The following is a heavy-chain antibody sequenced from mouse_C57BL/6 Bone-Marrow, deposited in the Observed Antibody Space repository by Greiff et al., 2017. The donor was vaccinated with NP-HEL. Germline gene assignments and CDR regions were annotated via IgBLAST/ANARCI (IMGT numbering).Heavy chain of an antibody. D-gene: IGHD3-1*01. CDR1: GFTFSSYA. J-gene: IGHJ2*01. Sequence: EVKLMESGGGLVKPGGSLKLSCAASGFTFSSYAMSWVRQTPEKRLEWVATISDGGSYPYYPDNVQGRFTISRNNAKNNLYLQMSHRKSEDTARYYCAREGARGGADYWGQGTTLTVSS. CDR3: AREGARGGADY. CDR2: ISDGGSYP. V-gene: IGHV5-4*01.